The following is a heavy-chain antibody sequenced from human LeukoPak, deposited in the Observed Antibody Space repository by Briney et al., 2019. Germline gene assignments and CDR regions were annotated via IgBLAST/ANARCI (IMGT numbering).Heavy chain of an antibody. V-gene: IGHV4-38-2*02. CDR3: ARDNIVVVAATKAYYFHY. J-gene: IGHJ4*02. D-gene: IGHD2-15*01. CDR1: GYSISSGYY. CDR2: IYHSGST. Sequence: PSETLSLTCTVSGYSISSGYYWGWIRQPPGKGLEWIGSIYHSGSTYYNPSLKSRVTISVDTSKNQFSLKLSSVTAADTAVYYCARDNIVVVAATKAYYFHYWGQGTLVTVSS.